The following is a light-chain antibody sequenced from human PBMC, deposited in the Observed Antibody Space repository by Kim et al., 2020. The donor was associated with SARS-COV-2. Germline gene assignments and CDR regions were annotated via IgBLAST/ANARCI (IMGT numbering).Light chain of an antibody. J-gene: IGLJ3*02. CDR3: SAWDKSLNAWV. Sequence: QTATFTCTGNSSGVADQGAVWLHHHQGHPPPILSNRNNNRPAGIAEGFSASRSGNTAALPISGLQSEDEADYYCSAWDKSLNAWVFGGGTQLTVL. CDR1: SSGVADQG. V-gene: IGLV10-54*04. CDR2: RNN.